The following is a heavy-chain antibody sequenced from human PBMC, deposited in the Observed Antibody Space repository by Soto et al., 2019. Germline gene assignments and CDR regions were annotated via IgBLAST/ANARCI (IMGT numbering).Heavy chain of an antibody. CDR1: GYTFSNYG. J-gene: IGHJ4*02. Sequence: ASVKVSCKASGYTFSNYGISWVRQAPGQGLEWMGWISNYNENTEYAQKFQGRVTMTTDTSTNTAYMELRSLRSDDTAVFYCARDSNGDHDGYYFDYWGQGTLVTV. D-gene: IGHD4-17*01. CDR2: ISNYNENT. CDR3: ARDSNGDHDGYYFDY. V-gene: IGHV1-18*01.